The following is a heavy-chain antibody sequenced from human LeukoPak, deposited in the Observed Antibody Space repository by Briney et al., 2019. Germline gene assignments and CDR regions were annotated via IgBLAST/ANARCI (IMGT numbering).Heavy chain of an antibody. V-gene: IGHV5-51*01. CDR1: GYSFTSYW. D-gene: IGHD2-2*01. CDR3: ARRYCSSTSCYGGEFDY. J-gene: IGHJ4*02. CDR2: IYPGDSDT. Sequence: GESLKISCKGSGYSFTSYWIGWVRQMPGKGLEWMGIIYPGDSDTRYSPSFQGQVTISADKSISTAYLQWSSLKASDPAMYYCARRYCSSTSCYGGEFDYWGQGTLVTVSS.